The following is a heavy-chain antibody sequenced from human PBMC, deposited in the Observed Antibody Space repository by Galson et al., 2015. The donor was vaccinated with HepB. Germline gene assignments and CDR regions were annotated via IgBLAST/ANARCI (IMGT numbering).Heavy chain of an antibody. D-gene: IGHD3-9*01. CDR3: SADLEVSTGQSCDY. J-gene: IGHJ4*02. V-gene: IGHV3-15*07. CDR1: GFTFSDAW. Sequence: SLRLSCAASGFTFSDAWMNWVRQAPGKGREWVGRISTRAGGETTDYAEPLKDRFTMSRDDSKSTLYLQMDSLKTEDTAVYYCSADLEVSTGQSCDYWGQGIRVIVSS. CDR2: ISTRAGGETT.